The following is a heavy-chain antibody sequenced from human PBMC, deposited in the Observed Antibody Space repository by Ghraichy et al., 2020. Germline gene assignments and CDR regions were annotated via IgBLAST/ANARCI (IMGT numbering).Heavy chain of an antibody. J-gene: IGHJ4*02. CDR2: ISDSDGTT. D-gene: IGHD3-10*01. CDR3: AKVEYYGSGTYL. CDR1: GFTFTNFA. V-gene: IGHV3-23*01. Sequence: GGSLRLSCAGSGFTFTNFALSWVRQAPGRGLEWLSTISDSDGTTWYADSVRGRFTISRDDSKRTLYLQMNSLRAEDTAVYYCAKVEYYGSGTYLWGQGTLVTVS.